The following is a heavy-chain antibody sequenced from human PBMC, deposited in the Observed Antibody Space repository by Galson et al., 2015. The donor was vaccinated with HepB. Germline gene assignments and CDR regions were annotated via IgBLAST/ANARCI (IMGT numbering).Heavy chain of an antibody. D-gene: IGHD6-19*01. CDR1: GGPISSYY. CDR3: ARHGASSGWYVVDY. J-gene: IGHJ4*02. V-gene: IGHV4-59*08. Sequence: QVHLQESGPGLGKPSETLSLTCTVSGGPISSYYWSWIRQPPGMGLEWIGYIYYSGSTNYNPSLSSRVTISVDTSKNQFSLKLTSVTAADTAVYFCARHGASSGWYVVDYWGQGTLVTVSS. CDR2: IYYSGST.